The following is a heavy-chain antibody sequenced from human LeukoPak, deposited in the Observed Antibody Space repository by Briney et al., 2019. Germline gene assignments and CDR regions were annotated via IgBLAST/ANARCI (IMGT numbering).Heavy chain of an antibody. V-gene: IGHV4-59*01. CDR2: IYYSRST. D-gene: IGHD1-26*01. CDR3: ARHGTLGSTTYPLDY. Sequence: SENPSLTCRVAGGPISSYYWSWMRPPPRKGLAWVGYIYYSRSTNYNPSLNSRVTISVDTSKNQFSLTLSSVTAAGTAVYYCARHGTLGSTTYPLDYWGQGTLVTVSS. J-gene: IGHJ4*02. CDR1: GGPISSYY.